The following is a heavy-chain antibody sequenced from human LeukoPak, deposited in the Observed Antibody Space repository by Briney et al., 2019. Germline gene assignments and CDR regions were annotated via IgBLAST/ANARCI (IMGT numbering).Heavy chain of an antibody. J-gene: IGHJ4*02. CDR3: ARGKSGYYDSSGYNRFDY. CDR2: ISSSSYI. V-gene: IGHV3-21*01. D-gene: IGHD3-22*01. Sequence: GGSLRLSCAASGFTFSSYSMNWVRQAPGKGLEWVSSISSSSYIYYADSVKGRFTISRDNAKNSLYLQMNSLRAEDTAVYYCARGKSGYYDSSGYNRFDYWGQGTLVTVSS. CDR1: GFTFSSYS.